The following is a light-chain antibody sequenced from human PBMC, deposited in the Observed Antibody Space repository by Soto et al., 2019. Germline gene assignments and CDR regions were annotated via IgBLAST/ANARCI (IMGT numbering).Light chain of an antibody. Sequence: IQMTQSPSSLSASVGDRVTITCRASQGVRDDVGWYQQKPGKAPKLLIYSASTLQSGVPSRFSGIGSGPDFPFTITALQPEVFAPNYCLQESNYPLTFGGGTKVEIK. V-gene: IGKV1-6*01. CDR1: QGVRDD. CDR3: LQESNYPLT. CDR2: SAS. J-gene: IGKJ4*01.